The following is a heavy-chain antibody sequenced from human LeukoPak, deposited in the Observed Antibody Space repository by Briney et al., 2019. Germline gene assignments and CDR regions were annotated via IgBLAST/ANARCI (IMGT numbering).Heavy chain of an antibody. CDR1: GFTFSSYS. V-gene: IGHV3-48*04. CDR3: ARSYGLIHGDFDY. Sequence: GGSLRLSCAASGFTFSSYSMNWVRQAPGKGLEWVSYISSSSSTIYYADSVKGRFTISRDNAKNSLYLQMNSLRAEDTAVYYCARSYGLIHGDFDYWGQGTLVTVSS. J-gene: IGHJ4*02. CDR2: ISSSSSTI. D-gene: IGHD5-18*01.